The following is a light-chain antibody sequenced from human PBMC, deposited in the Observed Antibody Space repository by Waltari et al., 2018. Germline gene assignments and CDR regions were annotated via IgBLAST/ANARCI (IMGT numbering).Light chain of an antibody. CDR2: DVS. V-gene: IGLV2-14*03. J-gene: IGLJ1*01. CDR3: SSYTTSNTLV. Sequence: SAIPHPASVSGSPGQSITISCTGTSSDVGGYKYVSWYQQHPGKAPKLMIYDVSNRPSGVSNRFPGSKSGNTASLTISGLQAEDEADYYCSSYTTSNTLVFGTGTNVIVL. CDR1: SSDVGGYKY.